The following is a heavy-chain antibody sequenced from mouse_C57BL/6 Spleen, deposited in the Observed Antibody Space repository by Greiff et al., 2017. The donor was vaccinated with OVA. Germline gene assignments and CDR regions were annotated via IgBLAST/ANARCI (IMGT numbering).Heavy chain of an antibody. J-gene: IGHJ1*03. CDR3: ARHRDVWYFDV. CDR2: ISSGGSYT. CDR1: GFTFSSYG. D-gene: IGHD3-1*01. V-gene: IGHV5-6*01. Sequence: EVQGVESGGDLVKPGGSLKLSCAASGFTFSSYGMSWVRQTPDKRLEWVATISSGGSYTYYPDSVKGRFTISRDNAKNTLYLQMSSLKSEDTAMYYCARHRDVWYFDVWGTGTTVTVSS.